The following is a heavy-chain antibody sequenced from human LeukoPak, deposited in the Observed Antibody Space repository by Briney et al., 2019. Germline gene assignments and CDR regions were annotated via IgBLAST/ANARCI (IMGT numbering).Heavy chain of an antibody. CDR3: ARDLRYSSGWYTLGSDY. CDR1: GYTFTGYC. J-gene: IGHJ4*02. Sequence: ASVKVSCKASGYTFTGYCMHWVRQAPGQGLEWMGRINPNSGGTNYAQKFQGRVTMTRDTSISTAYMELSRLRSDDTAVYYCARDLRYSSGWYTLGSDYWGQGTLVTVSS. CDR2: INPNSGGT. D-gene: IGHD6-19*01. V-gene: IGHV1-2*06.